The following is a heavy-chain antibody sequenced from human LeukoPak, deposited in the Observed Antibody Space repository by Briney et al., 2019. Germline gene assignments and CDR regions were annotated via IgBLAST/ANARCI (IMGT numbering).Heavy chain of an antibody. CDR1: GFTSDDYT. D-gene: IGHD4-17*01. V-gene: IGHV3-43*01. J-gene: IGHJ4*02. CDR2: ISWDGGDT. Sequence: GGSLRLSCAASGFTSDDYTMHWVRQAPGKGLEWVSLISWDGGDTYYADSVKGRFTISRDNSKNTLYLQMNSLRAEDTAVYYCARDLDSTVTFDYWGQGTLVTVSS. CDR3: ARDLDSTVTFDY.